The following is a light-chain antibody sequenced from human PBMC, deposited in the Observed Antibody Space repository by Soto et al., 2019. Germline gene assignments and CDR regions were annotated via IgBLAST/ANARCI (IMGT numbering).Light chain of an antibody. Sequence: DIQMTQSPSTLSASVGDRVTITCRASQTISGWLAWYQQKPGKVPNLLIYDASSLQSGVPSRFSGSGSGTEFTLTISSLEPEDFAVYYCQQRGEWPPGATFGQGTRLEIK. CDR1: QTISGW. CDR2: DAS. J-gene: IGKJ5*01. CDR3: QQRGEWPPGAT. V-gene: IGKV1-5*01.